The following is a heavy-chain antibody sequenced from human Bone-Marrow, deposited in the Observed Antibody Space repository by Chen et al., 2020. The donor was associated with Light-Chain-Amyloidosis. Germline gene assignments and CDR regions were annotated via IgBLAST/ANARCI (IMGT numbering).Heavy chain of an antibody. V-gene: IGHV3-7*05. D-gene: IGHD1-26*01. J-gene: IGHJ4*02. Sequence: EVQLVESGGGSVQPGASLRLSCEASGFTFSNYYMAWVRQAPGKGLGWVANIDQDGSEKYFVDSLKGRFTISRDNGKKSLYLQMNSLRVEDTAVYYCARRGGGGSYFDYWGQGALVTVSS. CDR3: ARRGGGGSYFDY. CDR2: IDQDGSEK. CDR1: GFTFSNYY.